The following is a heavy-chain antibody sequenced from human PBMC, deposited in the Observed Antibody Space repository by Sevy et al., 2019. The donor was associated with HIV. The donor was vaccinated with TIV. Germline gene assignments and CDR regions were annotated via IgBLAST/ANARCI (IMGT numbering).Heavy chain of an antibody. D-gene: IGHD6-19*01. CDR2: ISYDGSNK. CDR1: GFTFSSYA. V-gene: IGHV3-30-3*01. J-gene: IGHJ4*02. Sequence: GGCLRLSCAASGFTFSSYAMHWVRQAPGKGLEWVAVISYDGSNKYYADSVKGRFTISRDNSKNTLYLQMNSLRAEDTAVYYCARNTDSSGWYLDYWGQGTLVTVSS. CDR3: ARNTDSSGWYLDY.